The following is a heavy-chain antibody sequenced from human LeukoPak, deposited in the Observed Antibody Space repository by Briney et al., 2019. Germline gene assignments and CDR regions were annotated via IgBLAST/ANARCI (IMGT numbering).Heavy chain of an antibody. V-gene: IGHV4-59*08. CDR3: ARTYYYDSSGYLNHWFDP. D-gene: IGHD3-22*01. Sequence: PSETLSLTCTVSGASISSHYWAWIRQPPGKGLEWIGYIYDIGSTKYNPSLKSRVTMSVDTSKNQFSLKLSSVTAADTAVYHCARTYYYDSSGYLNHWFDPWGQGTLVTVSS. CDR2: IYDIGST. CDR1: GASISSHY. J-gene: IGHJ5*02.